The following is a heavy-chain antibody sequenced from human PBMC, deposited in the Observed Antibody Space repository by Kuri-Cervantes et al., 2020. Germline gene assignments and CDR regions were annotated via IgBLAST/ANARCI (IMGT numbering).Heavy chain of an antibody. CDR2: ISGSGGST. CDR3: AREPGSGYFFDY. D-gene: IGHD3-22*01. CDR1: GFTFSSYA. V-gene: IGHV3-23*01. Sequence: GESLKISCAASGFTFSSYAMSWVRQAPGKGLEWVSAISGSGGSTYYADSVKGRFTISRDNSKNTLYLQMNSLRAEDTAVYYCAREPGSGYFFDYWGQGTLVTVSS. J-gene: IGHJ4*02.